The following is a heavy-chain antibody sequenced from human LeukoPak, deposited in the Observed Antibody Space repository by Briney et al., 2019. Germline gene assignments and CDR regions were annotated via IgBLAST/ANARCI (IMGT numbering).Heavy chain of an antibody. Sequence: SETLSLTCAVYGGSFSGYYRSWIRQPPGKGLEWIGEINHSGSTNYNPSLKSRVTISVDTSKNQFSLKLSSVTAADTAVYYCARQGQLELRRYFDLWGRGTLVTVSS. D-gene: IGHD1-7*01. CDR2: INHSGST. V-gene: IGHV4-34*01. J-gene: IGHJ2*01. CDR3: ARQGQLELRRYFDL. CDR1: GGSFSGYY.